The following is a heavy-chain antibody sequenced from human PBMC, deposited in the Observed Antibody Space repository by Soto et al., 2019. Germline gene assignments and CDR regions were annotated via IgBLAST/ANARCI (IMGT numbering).Heavy chain of an antibody. Sequence: PGGSLRLSCTASGFTFNTYGVHWVRQAPGKGLEWVALISSDATTKIYGDSVKGRLTISRDNPKNTLYLQMNSLRAEDTAVYYCAKARERRDYYDSSGGFDYWGQGTLVTVSS. CDR3: AKARERRDYYDSSGGFDY. V-gene: IGHV3-30*18. CDR2: ISSDATTK. D-gene: IGHD3-22*01. CDR1: GFTFNTYG. J-gene: IGHJ4*02.